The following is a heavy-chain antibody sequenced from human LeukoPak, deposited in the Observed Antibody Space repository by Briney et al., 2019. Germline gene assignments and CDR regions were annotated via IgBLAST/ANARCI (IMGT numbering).Heavy chain of an antibody. CDR3: TRLSHYGKYVDY. CDR2: IRTKTYGGTT. V-gene: IGHV3-49*04. D-gene: IGHD4-17*01. CDR1: GFTFGDYA. J-gene: IGHJ4*02. Sequence: GGSLRLSCAASGFTFGDYAMGWVRQAPGKGLEWVGFIRTKTYGGTTEYAASVKGRFTISRDDSKSIAYLQMNSLKTEDTAVYYCTRLSHYGKYVDYWGQGTLVTVSS.